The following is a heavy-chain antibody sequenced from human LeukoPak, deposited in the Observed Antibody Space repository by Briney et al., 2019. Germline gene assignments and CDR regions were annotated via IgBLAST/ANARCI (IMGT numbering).Heavy chain of an antibody. Sequence: GGSLRLSCAASGFALSSHWMTWVRQVPGRGPEWVANIKEDGSETYYVDSVKGRFTISRDNDKNTLYLQMNSLRAEDTAVYYCEAYGSVWGQGTLVIVSS. J-gene: IGHJ4*02. CDR3: EAYGSV. CDR1: GFALSSHW. CDR2: IKEDGSET. V-gene: IGHV3-7*03. D-gene: IGHD3-10*01.